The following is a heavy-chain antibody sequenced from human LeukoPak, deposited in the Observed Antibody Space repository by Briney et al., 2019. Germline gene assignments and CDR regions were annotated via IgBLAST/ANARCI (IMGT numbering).Heavy chain of an antibody. CDR1: GFTFSGYG. J-gene: IGHJ3*02. Sequence: GGSLRLSCAASGFTFSGYGMHWVRQAPGKELEWVAFIRYDGTNKYYADSVKGRFTISRDNSKNTLYLQMNSLRAEDTALYYCAKGYSSSWSYPLDAFDIWGQGTMVTVS. V-gene: IGHV3-30*02. D-gene: IGHD6-13*01. CDR3: AKGYSSSWSYPLDAFDI. CDR2: IRYDGTNK.